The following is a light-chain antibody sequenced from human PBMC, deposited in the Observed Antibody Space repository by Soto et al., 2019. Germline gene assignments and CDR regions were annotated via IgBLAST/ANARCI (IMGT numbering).Light chain of an antibody. Sequence: EMVMTQSPATLSVSPGERVTLSCRASQSVSNNLAWYQQKPGQAPRLLLCGVSTRAAGVPARFSGSGSGTEFTLTISSLQSEDLAAYYCQQYNNWPPMYTFGQGTKLEIK. J-gene: IGKJ2*01. CDR3: QQYNNWPPMYT. V-gene: IGKV3-15*01. CDR1: QSVSNN. CDR2: GVS.